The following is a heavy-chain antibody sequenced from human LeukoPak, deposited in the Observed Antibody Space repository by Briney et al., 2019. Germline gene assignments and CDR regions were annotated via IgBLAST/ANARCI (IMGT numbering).Heavy chain of an antibody. CDR1: GFTLSSYA. CDR3: AKDHKAYCGGDCYSPFDY. V-gene: IGHV3-30*18. Sequence: GGSLRLSCAASGFTLSSYAMHWVRQAPGKGLEWVALISYDGSNKYYTDSVKGRFTISRDNSKNTLYLQMNSLRVEDTAVYYCAKDHKAYCGGDCYSPFDYWGQGTLVTVSS. CDR2: ISYDGSNK. D-gene: IGHD2-21*02. J-gene: IGHJ4*02.